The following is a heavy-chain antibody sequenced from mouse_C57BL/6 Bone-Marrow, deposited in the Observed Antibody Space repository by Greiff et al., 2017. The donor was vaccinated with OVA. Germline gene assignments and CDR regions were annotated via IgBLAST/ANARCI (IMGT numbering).Heavy chain of an antibody. J-gene: IGHJ1*03. V-gene: IGHV2-9*01. CDR1: GFSLTSYG. Sequence: QVQLKESGPGLVAPSQCLSITCTVSGFSLTSYGVDWVSQPPGKGLEWLGVIWGGGSTNYNAALMSRLSISKNNSKSQVFSKMNSRQTDDTAMDYCAKHGVGYFDVWGTGTTVTVPS. D-gene: IGHD1-1*01. CDR2: IWGGGST. CDR3: AKHGVGYFDV.